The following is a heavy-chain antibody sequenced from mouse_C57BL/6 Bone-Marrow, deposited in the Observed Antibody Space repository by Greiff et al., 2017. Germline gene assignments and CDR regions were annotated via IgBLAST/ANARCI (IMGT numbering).Heavy chain of an antibody. CDR1: GFTFSSYA. CDR2: ISDGGSYT. V-gene: IGHV5-4*01. CDR3: EREPYYGKYVAFAY. J-gene: IGHJ3*01. D-gene: IGHD2-10*01. Sequence: VQLKESGGGLVKPGGSLKLSCAASGFTFSSYAMSWVRQTPEERLEWVATISDGGSYTYYPDNVKGRFTISRDNAKNNLYLQRSHLKSEDTAMYYCEREPYYGKYVAFAYWGQGTLVTVSA.